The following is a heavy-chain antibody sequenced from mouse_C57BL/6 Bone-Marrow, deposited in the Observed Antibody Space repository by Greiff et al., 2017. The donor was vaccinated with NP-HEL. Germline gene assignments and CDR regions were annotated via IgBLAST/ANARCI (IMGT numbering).Heavy chain of an antibody. V-gene: IGHV1-42*01. CDR1: GYSFTGYY. Sequence: EVQLQQSGPELVKPGASVKISCKASGYSFTGYYMNWVKQSPEKSLEWIGEINPSTGGTTYNQKFKAKATLTVDKSSSTAYMQLKSLTSEDSAVYYCARRYYGSSYGYYFYYWGQGTTLTVSS. CDR2: INPSTGGT. CDR3: ARRYYGSSYGYYFYY. D-gene: IGHD1-1*01. J-gene: IGHJ2*01.